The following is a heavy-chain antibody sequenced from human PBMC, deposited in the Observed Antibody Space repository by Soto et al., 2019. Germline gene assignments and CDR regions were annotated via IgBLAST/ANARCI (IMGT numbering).Heavy chain of an antibody. Sequence: ASVKVSCKVSGYTLTELSTHWVRQAPGKGLEWMGGFDPEDGETIYAQKFQGRVTMTEDTSTDTAYMELSSLRSEDTAVYYSATGLGLWAAFDIWGQGTMVTVSS. D-gene: IGHD3-16*01. CDR1: GYTLTELS. V-gene: IGHV1-24*01. CDR3: ATGLGLWAAFDI. J-gene: IGHJ3*02. CDR2: FDPEDGET.